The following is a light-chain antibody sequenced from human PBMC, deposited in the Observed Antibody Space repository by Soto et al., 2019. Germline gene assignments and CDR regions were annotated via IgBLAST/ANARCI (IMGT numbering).Light chain of an antibody. CDR3: QQTDTLPST. Sequence: DIEVTQSPSSVSAAVVERVTITCRASQVMSSWLAWYQQKPGKAPKLLIFAASTLQSGVPSRFSGSGSRTDFTLTITSLQPEDIGTYYCQQTDTLPSTFGQGTRLEIK. CDR2: AAS. CDR1: QVMSSW. V-gene: IGKV1D-12*01. J-gene: IGKJ5*01.